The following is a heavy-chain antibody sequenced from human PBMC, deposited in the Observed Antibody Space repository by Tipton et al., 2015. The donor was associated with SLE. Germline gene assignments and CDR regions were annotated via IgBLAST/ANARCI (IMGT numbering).Heavy chain of an antibody. V-gene: IGHV4-34*01. CDR3: ARPQIKDGYYFDY. Sequence: TLSLTCTVSGGSISSYYWSWIRQPAGKGLEWIGEINHSGSTNYNPSLKSRVTISVDTSKNQFSLKLSSVTAADTAVYYCARPQIKDGYYFDYWGQGTLVTVSS. CDR2: INHSGST. J-gene: IGHJ4*02. CDR1: GGSISSYY. D-gene: IGHD3-10*01.